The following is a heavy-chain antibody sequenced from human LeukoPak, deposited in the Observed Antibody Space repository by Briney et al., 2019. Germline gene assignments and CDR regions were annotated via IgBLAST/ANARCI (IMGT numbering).Heavy chain of an antibody. CDR3: ARQGGSGV. Sequence: GASLKISSKGSGDSFTSYCISWVRQMPGKGLEWMGRIDPSDSYTNYRPSFQGHVTISADKSISTAYLQWSSLKASDTAMYYCARQGGSGVWGQGTLVTVSS. CDR2: IDPSDSYT. J-gene: IGHJ4*02. D-gene: IGHD3-10*01. V-gene: IGHV5-10-1*01. CDR1: GDSFTSYC.